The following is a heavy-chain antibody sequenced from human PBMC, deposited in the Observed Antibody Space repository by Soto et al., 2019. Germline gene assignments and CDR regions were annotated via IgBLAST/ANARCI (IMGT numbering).Heavy chain of an antibody. J-gene: IGHJ3*02. CDR3: ARGAGSYSLDVDDFDI. D-gene: IGHD3-10*01. V-gene: IGHV3-33*01. CDR2: IWYDGSNK. Sequence: QVQLVESGGGVVQPGRSLRLSCAASGFTFSSYGMHWVRQAPGKGLEWVAVIWYDGSNKYYADSVKGRFTISRDNSKNTQHQQMSSLRAEDTAVYYCARGAGSYSLDVDDFDIWGQGTMVTVSS. CDR1: GFTFSSYG.